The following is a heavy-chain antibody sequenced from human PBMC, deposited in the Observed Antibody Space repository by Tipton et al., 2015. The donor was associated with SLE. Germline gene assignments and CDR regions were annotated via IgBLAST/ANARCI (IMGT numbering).Heavy chain of an antibody. Sequence: TLSLTCTVSGGSISSYYWSWIRQPPGKGLEWIGYIYYSGSTNFNPSLKSRVTISVDTSKNQFSLKLSSVTAADTAVYYCARDTARVAAAAGDAFDIWGQGTMVTVSS. D-gene: IGHD6-13*01. CDR1: GGSISSYY. CDR2: IYYSGST. V-gene: IGHV4-59*01. J-gene: IGHJ3*02. CDR3: ARDTARVAAAAGDAFDI.